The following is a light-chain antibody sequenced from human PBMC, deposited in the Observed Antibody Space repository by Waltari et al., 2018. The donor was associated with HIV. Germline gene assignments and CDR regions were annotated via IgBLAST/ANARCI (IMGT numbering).Light chain of an antibody. V-gene: IGLV3-1*01. CDR1: ELGDRY. Sequence: SYELTQPPSASVSPGQPASITCSGDELGDRYACWYQQKPGQSPLLVIYQDTKRPSGIPARFSGSNSGNTATLTISGTQAMDEADYYCQARDSSTVVFGGGTKLTVL. CDR2: QDT. CDR3: QARDSSTVV. J-gene: IGLJ2*01.